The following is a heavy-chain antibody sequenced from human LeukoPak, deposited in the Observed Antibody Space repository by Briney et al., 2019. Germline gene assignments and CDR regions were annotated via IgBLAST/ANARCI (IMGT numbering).Heavy chain of an antibody. Sequence: SETLSLTCTVSGGSISSYYWSWIRQPPGKGLEWIGYIYHSGNTYYNPSLKSRVTISVDTSKNHFSLKLSSVTAADTAVYYCARSIYCSGGSCLHWYFDLWGRGALVTVSS. J-gene: IGHJ2*01. CDR3: ARSIYCSGGSCLHWYFDL. D-gene: IGHD2-15*01. V-gene: IGHV4-4*09. CDR1: GGSISSYY. CDR2: IYHSGNT.